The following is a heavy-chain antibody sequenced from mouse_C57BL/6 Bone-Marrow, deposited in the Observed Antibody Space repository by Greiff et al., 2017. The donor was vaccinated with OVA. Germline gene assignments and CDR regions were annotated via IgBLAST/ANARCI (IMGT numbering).Heavy chain of an antibody. V-gene: IGHV5-12*01. CDR1: GFTFSDYY. CDR2: ISNGGGST. Sequence: EVKVVESGGGLVQPGGSLKLSCAASGFTFSDYYMYWVRQTPEKRLEWVAYISNGGGSTYYPDTVKGRFTISRDKAKNTLYLQMSRLKSEDTAMYYCARRTTVVANWYFDVWGTGTTVTVSS. J-gene: IGHJ1*03. D-gene: IGHD1-1*01. CDR3: ARRTTVVANWYFDV.